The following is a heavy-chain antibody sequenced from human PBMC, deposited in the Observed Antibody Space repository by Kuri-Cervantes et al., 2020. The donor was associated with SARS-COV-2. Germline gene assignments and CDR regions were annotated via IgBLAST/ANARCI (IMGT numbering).Heavy chain of an antibody. CDR3: ARDVLRFLEWLDYYYYYGMDV. Sequence: ASVKVSCKASGYTLTSYGISWVRQAPGQGLEWMGWISAYNGNTNYAQKLQGRVTMTTDTSTSTAYMELRSLRSDDTAVYHCARDVLRFLEWLDYYYYYGMDVWGQGTTVTVSS. CDR2: ISAYNGNT. J-gene: IGHJ6*02. CDR1: GYTLTSYG. V-gene: IGHV1-18*04. D-gene: IGHD3-3*01.